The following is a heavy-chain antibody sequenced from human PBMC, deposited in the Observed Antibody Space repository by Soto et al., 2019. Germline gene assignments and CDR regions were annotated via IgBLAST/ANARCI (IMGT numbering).Heavy chain of an antibody. CDR3: AGDEDY. V-gene: IGHV1-3*01. J-gene: IGHJ4*02. Sequence: QVQLVQSGAEVKEPGASVKVSCKASGYTFTSYAIHWVRQAPGQRLEWMGWINAGKGNTKYSQKFQDRVTITRDTSASTAYMELRCLGSEDTAVYYCAGDEDYWGQGTLVTVSS. CDR2: INAGKGNT. CDR1: GYTFTSYA.